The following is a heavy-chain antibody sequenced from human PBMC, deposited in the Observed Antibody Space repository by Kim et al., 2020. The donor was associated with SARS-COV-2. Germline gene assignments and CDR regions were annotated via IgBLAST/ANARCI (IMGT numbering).Heavy chain of an antibody. V-gene: IGHV3-7*04. D-gene: IGHD1-7*01. J-gene: IGHJ4*02. CDR3: ARAGGVGTVDY. CDR2: K. Sequence: KLEGASVEGRFTISRDNAKNSVYLQMSGLRDDDTATYFCARAGGVGTVDYWGQGILVTVSS.